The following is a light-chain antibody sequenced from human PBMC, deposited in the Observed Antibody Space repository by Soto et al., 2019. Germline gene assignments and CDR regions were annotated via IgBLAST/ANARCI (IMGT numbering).Light chain of an antibody. J-gene: IGKJ4*01. CDR1: QGVSSY. CDR3: QKYDNAPLT. Sequence: DIQMTQSPSSLSASVGDRVTTSCRASQGVSSYLAWFQQKPGKVHKLLIYAASTLQSVVPSRFSGSGSGTDFTLTISSLQPDDVATYYCQKYDNAPLTFXGGTKVDIK. V-gene: IGKV1-27*01. CDR2: AAS.